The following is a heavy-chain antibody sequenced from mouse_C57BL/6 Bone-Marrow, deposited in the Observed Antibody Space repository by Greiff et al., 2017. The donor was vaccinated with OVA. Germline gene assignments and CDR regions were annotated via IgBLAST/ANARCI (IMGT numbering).Heavy chain of an antibody. V-gene: IGHV5-9-1*02. CDR2: ISSGGDYI. Sequence: EVHLVESGEGLVKPGGSLKLSCAASGFTFSSYAMSWVRQTPEKRLEWVAYISSGGDYIYYADTVKGRFTISRDNARNTLYLQMSSLKSEDTAMYYGTRAFSSYSYWYFDVWGTGTTVTVSS. J-gene: IGHJ1*03. CDR1: GFTFSSYA. CDR3: TRAFSSYSYWYFDV. D-gene: IGHD1-1*01.